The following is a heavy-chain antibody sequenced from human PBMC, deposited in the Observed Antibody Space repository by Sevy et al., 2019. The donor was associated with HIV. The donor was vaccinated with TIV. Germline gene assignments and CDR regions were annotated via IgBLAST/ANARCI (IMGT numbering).Heavy chain of an antibody. J-gene: IGHJ4*01. D-gene: IGHD6-13*01. V-gene: IGHV7-4-1*02. CDR3: TREGDRYGSNWYYFDY. CDR2: FNTIFGNS. CDR1: GYTFTKYA. Sequence: ASVKVSCKTSGYTFTKYAMIWVRQAPGQGLEWMGWFNTIFGNSTYAQGFTGRFVFSLDTSVSTAYLHITSLKAEDTAVYYCTREGDRYGSNWYYFDYWGHGTLVTVSS.